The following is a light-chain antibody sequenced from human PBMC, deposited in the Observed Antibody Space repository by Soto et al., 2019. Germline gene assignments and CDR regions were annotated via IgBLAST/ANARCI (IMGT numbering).Light chain of an antibody. J-gene: IGKJ5*01. CDR3: QQYGSPPIT. Sequence: EIVLMQSTGTLSLSPGERATLSCRASQSVSSSYLAWYQQKPGQAPRLLIYGASSRATGIPDRFSGSGSGTDFTLTISRLEPEDFAVYYCQQYGSPPITFGKGTRLEIK. CDR2: GAS. CDR1: QSVSSSY. V-gene: IGKV3-20*01.